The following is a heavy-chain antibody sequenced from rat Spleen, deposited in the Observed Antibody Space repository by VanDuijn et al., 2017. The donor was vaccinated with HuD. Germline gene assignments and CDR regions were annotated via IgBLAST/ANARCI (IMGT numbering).Heavy chain of an antibody. CDR3: ATTRVDFDY. CDR2: IHYEGTNT. Sequence: EVQLVESGGGLVQPGRSLKLSCAASRFTFNDYYMAWVRQAPEKGLEWVASIHYEGTNTYYGDSVKGRFTLSRDNAKSTLYLQMDSLRSEDTATYYCATTRVDFDYWGQGVMVTVSS. D-gene: IGHD1-4*01. CDR1: RFTFNDYY. J-gene: IGHJ2*01. V-gene: IGHV5-22*01.